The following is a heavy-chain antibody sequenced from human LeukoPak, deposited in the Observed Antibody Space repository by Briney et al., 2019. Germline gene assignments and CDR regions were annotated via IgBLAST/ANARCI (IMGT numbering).Heavy chain of an antibody. Sequence: GGSLRLPCAVSRFTFSSYDMSWVRQAPGKGLEWVSGISGSGGSTYYADSVKGRFTISRDTSKNALYLQMNSLRVEDTAVYYCGRVREDSWGQGTLVIVSS. CDR2: ISGSGGST. CDR1: RFTFSSYD. J-gene: IGHJ4*02. CDR3: GRVREDS. V-gene: IGHV3-23*01. D-gene: IGHD1-26*01.